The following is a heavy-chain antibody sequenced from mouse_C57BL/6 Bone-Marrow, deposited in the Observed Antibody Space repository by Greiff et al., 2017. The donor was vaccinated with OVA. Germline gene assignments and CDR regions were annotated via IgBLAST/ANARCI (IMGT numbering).Heavy chain of an antibody. CDR1: GYTFTEYT. V-gene: IGHV1-62-2*01. Sequence: VQLQQSGAELVKPGASVKLSCKASGYTFTEYTIHWVKQRSGQGLEWIGWFYPGSGSIKYNEKFKDKATLTADKSSSTVYMELSRLTSEDTAVYLGARHEEKKPDYDYEGVFDYWGQGTTLTVSS. CDR2: FYPGSGSI. J-gene: IGHJ2*01. CDR3: ARHEEKKPDYDYEGVFDY. D-gene: IGHD2-4*01.